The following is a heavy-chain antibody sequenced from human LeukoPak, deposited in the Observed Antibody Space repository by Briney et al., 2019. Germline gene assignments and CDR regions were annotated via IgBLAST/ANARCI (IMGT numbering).Heavy chain of an antibody. V-gene: IGHV3-74*01. J-gene: IGHJ4*02. CDR1: GLAFSAYK. Sequence: AGGSLRLSCAASGLAFSAYKMHWVRQAPRKGLVWVSRISTDGYTTDYADFVQGRFTASRDNTKNTWSLEMNSLRAEDTAVYYCVRDSNYHPDCWGQGTLVTVSS. CDR3: VRDSNYHPDC. CDR2: ISTDGYTT. D-gene: IGHD4-11*01.